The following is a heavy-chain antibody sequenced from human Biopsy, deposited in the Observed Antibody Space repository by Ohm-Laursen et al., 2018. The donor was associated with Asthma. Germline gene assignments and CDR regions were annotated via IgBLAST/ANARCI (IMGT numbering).Heavy chain of an antibody. CDR1: VFTFSNYV. CDR2: ITGSCDFT. CDR3: AKDERAYYGSDSKYMQPVPLGD. V-gene: IGHV3-23*01. J-gene: IGHJ4*02. D-gene: IGHD2-21*01. Sequence: SLRLSCSPSVFTFSNYVMSWVRQAPGKGLEWVSSITGSCDFTYYADSVKGRFTIYRDKSDNTLYLHIDSLTAEEPAVYHCAKDERAYYGSDSKYMQPVPLGDWGQGTVVIVSA.